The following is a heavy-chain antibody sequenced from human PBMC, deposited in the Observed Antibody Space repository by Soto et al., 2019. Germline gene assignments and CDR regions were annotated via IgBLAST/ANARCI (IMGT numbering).Heavy chain of an antibody. CDR2: IWYDGSNK. V-gene: IGHV3-33*01. D-gene: IGHD3-22*01. CDR1: GFTFSSYG. CDR3: ARDRPYYYDSSGDFDY. J-gene: IGHJ4*02. Sequence: QVQLVESGGGVVQPGRSLRLSCAASGFTFSSYGMHWVRQAPGKGLEWVAVIWYDGSNKYYADSVKGRFTISRDNSKNXLYLQMNSLRAEDTAVYYCARDRPYYYDSSGDFDYWGQGTLVTVSS.